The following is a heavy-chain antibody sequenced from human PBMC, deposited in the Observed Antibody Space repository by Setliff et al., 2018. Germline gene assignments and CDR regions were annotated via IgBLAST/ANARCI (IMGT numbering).Heavy chain of an antibody. CDR1: GYTFTSYA. CDR2: INAGNGNT. CDR3: ARDISAAVPAAILYY. D-gene: IGHD2-2*01. V-gene: IGHV1-3*01. Sequence: ASVKVSCKASGYTFTSYAMHWVGQAPGQRLEWMGWINAGNGNTKYSQKFQGRVTITRDTSASTAYMELSSLRSEDTAVYYCARDISAAVPAAILYYWGQGTLVTVSS. J-gene: IGHJ4*02.